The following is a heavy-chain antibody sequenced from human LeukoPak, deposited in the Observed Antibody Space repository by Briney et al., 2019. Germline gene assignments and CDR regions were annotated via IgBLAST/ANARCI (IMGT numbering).Heavy chain of an antibody. CDR2: INHSGSA. CDR1: GGSFSGYY. D-gene: IGHD6-6*01. J-gene: IGHJ4*02. V-gene: IGHV4-34*01. CDR3: ARGRGSSSKGLGGY. Sequence: SETLSLTCAVYGGSFSGYYWSWIRQPPGKGLEWIGEINHSGSANYNPSLKSRVTISVDTSKNQFSLKLSSVTAADTAVYYCARGRGSSSKGLGGYWGQGTLVTVSS.